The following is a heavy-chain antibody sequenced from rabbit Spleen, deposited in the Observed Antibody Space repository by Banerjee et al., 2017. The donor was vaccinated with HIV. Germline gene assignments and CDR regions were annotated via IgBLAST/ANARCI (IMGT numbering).Heavy chain of an antibody. CDR1: GFDLSDYYY. D-gene: IGHD2-1*01. CDR2: IYTGGSGGI. Sequence: QSLQESGGGLVKPGASLTLTCTASGFDLSDYYYMYWVRQAPGKGLEWIGCIYTGGSGGIYYATWANGRFTVSKTSSSTVTLQMTSLTAADTATYFCARGSAAMAMVITGFYLTLWGQGTLVTVS. V-gene: IGHV1S40*01. CDR3: ARGSAAMAMVITGFYLTL. J-gene: IGHJ4*01.